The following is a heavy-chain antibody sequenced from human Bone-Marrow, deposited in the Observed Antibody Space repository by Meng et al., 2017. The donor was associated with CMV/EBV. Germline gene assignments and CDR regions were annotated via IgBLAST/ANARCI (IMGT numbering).Heavy chain of an antibody. Sequence: SVKVSCKASGGTFSRYAFSWVRQAPGQGLEWMGGIIPMIDKARYAQKFQGTVTITADKSTGTAYMELSSLKSDDTAVYYCASAMVRTVTTYYYYLYGLDVWGQGTTVSASS. CDR1: GGTFSRYA. J-gene: IGHJ6*02. CDR2: IIPMIDKA. D-gene: IGHD3-10*01. V-gene: IGHV1-69*10. CDR3: ASAMVRTVTTYYYYLYGLDV.